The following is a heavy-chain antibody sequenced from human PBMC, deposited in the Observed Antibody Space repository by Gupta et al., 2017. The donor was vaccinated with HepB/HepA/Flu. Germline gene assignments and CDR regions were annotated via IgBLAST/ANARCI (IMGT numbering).Heavy chain of an antibody. CDR3: ARLRAAGYSYGYGFDL. Sequence: QVQLVQSGAEVKMHGASVRVSCQAFGSTFSSYTIHWVRQAPGQSLEWMGWFNAGTGNTRYSQKYQDRVTITSDSSATTAYMDLSSLRSEDTAIYYCARLRAAGYSYGYGFDLWGQGTLVIVSS. CDR1: GSTFSSYT. D-gene: IGHD5-18*01. J-gene: IGHJ4*02. V-gene: IGHV1-3*01. CDR2: FNAGTGNT.